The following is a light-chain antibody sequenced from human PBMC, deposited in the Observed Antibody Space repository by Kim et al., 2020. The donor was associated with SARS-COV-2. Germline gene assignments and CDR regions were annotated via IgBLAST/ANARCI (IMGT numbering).Light chain of an antibody. J-gene: IGLJ3*02. V-gene: IGLV2-14*03. CDR2: DVS. Sequence: QSALTQPASVSGSPGQSITISCTGTSSDVGGYNYVSWYQQHPGKAPKLMIYDVSKRPSGVSNSFSGSKSGNTASLTISGLQAEDEADYYCSSYTTSNSWVFGGGTKLAVL. CDR3: SSYTTSNSWV. CDR1: SSDVGGYNY.